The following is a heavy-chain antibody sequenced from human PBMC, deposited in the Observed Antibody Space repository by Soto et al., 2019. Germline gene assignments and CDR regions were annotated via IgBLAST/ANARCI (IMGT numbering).Heavy chain of an antibody. D-gene: IGHD3-22*01. CDR3: ARDLGDYYDSSGYWFDP. Sequence: ASVKVSCKASGYTFTGYYMHWVRQAPGQGLEWMGWINPNSGGTNYAQKFQGRVTMTRDTSISTAYMELSRLRSDDTAVYYCARDLGDYYDSSGYWFDPWGPGTLVTVSS. CDR2: INPNSGGT. V-gene: IGHV1-2*02. CDR1: GYTFTGYY. J-gene: IGHJ5*02.